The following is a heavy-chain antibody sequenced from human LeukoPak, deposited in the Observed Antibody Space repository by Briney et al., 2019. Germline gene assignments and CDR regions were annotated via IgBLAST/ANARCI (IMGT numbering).Heavy chain of an antibody. V-gene: IGHV4-34*01. CDR3: ARDNPYGSGTDY. D-gene: IGHD3-10*01. Sequence: SETLSLTCAVYGGSFSGYYWGWIRQPPGKGLEWTGSIYFSGRTYYNMSLKSRVTISIDTSKNQFSLKVNSVTAADTAVYYCARDNPYGSGTDYWGQGTLVTVSS. CDR1: GGSFSGYY. J-gene: IGHJ4*02. CDR2: IYFSGRT.